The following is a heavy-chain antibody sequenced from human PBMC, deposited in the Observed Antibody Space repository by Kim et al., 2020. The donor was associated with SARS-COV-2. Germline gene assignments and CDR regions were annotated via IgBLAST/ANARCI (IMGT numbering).Heavy chain of an antibody. CDR1: GFTFGDYA. CDR3: AKGNGWYYYYYAMDV. D-gene: IGHD6-19*01. CDR2: INWTSGKI. J-gene: IGHJ6*02. Sequence: GGSLRLSCAASGFTFGDYAMHWVRQAPGKGLEWVSGINWTSGKIGYADSVKGRFTISRDNVKNSLYLQMNSLGAEDTALYYCAKGNGWYYYYYAMDVWGQGTTVTVSS. V-gene: IGHV3-9*01.